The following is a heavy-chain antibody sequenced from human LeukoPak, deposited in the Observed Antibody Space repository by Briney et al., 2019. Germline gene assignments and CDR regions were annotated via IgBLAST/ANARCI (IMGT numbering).Heavy chain of an antibody. Sequence: PGRSLRHSCAASGFTFSSYAMHWVRQAPGKGLEWVAVISYDGSNKYYADSVKGRFTISRDNSKNTLYLQMNSLRAEDTAVYYCASLNRAAPDYWGQGTLVIVSS. CDR3: ASLNRAAPDY. D-gene: IGHD1-14*01. J-gene: IGHJ4*02. CDR2: ISYDGSNK. CDR1: GFTFSSYA. V-gene: IGHV3-30-3*01.